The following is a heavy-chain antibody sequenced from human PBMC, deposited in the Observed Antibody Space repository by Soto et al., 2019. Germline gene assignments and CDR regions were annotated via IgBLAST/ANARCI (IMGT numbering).Heavy chain of an antibody. Sequence: QVQLVQSGAEVKKPGSSGKVSCKASGGTFSSYAISWVRQAPGQGLEWMGGIIPIFGTANYAQKFQGRVTITADESTSTAYMELSSLRSEDTAVYYCVGYCSGGSCYHSTITYGMDVWGQGTTVTVSS. J-gene: IGHJ6*02. CDR2: IIPIFGTA. CDR1: GGTFSSYA. V-gene: IGHV1-69*01. CDR3: VGYCSGGSCYHSTITYGMDV. D-gene: IGHD2-15*01.